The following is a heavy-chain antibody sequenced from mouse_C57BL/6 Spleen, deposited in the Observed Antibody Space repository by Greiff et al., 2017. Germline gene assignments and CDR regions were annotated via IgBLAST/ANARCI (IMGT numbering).Heavy chain of an antibody. CDR1: GYTFTSYD. CDR2: IYPRDGST. Sequence: QVQLKESGPELVKPGASVKLSCKASGYTFTSYDINWVKQRPGQGLEWIGWIYPRDGSTKYTEKFTGKATLTVDTSSSTAYMELHSLTSEDSAVYFCARSYYYGSSYVGFAYWGQGTLVTVSA. V-gene: IGHV1-85*01. CDR3: ARSYYYGSSYVGFAY. D-gene: IGHD1-1*01. J-gene: IGHJ3*01.